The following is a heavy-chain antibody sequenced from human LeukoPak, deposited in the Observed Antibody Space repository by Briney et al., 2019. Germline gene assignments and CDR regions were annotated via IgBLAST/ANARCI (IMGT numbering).Heavy chain of an antibody. Sequence: PGGSLRLSCAASGFIFDDYAMHWVRQAPGKGLEWVSGISWDSGIIGYADSVKGRFTIGRDNAKNSLYLQMDSLRPEDTASYYCVKDQTTVSLSGWFDPWGQGTLVTVSS. CDR2: ISWDSGII. CDR3: VKDQTTVSLSGWFDP. J-gene: IGHJ5*02. CDR1: GFIFDDYA. D-gene: IGHD4-17*01. V-gene: IGHV3-9*01.